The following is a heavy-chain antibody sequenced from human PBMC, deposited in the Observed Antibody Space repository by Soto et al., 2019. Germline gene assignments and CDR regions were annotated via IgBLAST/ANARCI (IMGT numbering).Heavy chain of an antibody. J-gene: IGHJ4*02. CDR2: IIPILGIA. CDR1: GGTFSSYT. V-gene: IGHV1-69*02. Sequence: QVQLVQSGAEVKKPGSSVKVSCKASGGTFSSYTISWVRQAPGQGLEWMGRIIPILGIANYAQKFQGRVTITADKSTSTADMELSSLRSEDTAVYYCAREYCSSTSCYSDYWGPGTLVTVSS. CDR3: AREYCSSTSCYSDY. D-gene: IGHD2-2*02.